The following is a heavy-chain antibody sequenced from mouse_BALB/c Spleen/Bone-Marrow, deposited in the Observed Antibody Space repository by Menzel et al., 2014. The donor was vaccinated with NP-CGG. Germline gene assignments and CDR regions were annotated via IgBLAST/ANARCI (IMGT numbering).Heavy chain of an antibody. CDR2: IRNKANGYTT. J-gene: IGHJ4*01. CDR3: ARDDYYAMDY. Sequence: EVKLVESGGGLVQPGGSLRLSCATSGFTFTDYYMSWVRQPPGKALEWLGSIRNKANGYTTEYSASVKGRFTISRDNSQSILYLQVNTLRAEDSATYYCARDDYYAMDYWGQGTSVTVSS. CDR1: GFTFTDYY. V-gene: IGHV7-3*02.